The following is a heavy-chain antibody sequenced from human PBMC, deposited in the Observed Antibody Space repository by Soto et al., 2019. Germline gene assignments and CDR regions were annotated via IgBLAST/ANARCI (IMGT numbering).Heavy chain of an antibody. V-gene: IGHV4-31*03. CDR3: ASQGSDWGHDYGDQIYPYYFDY. Sequence: SETLSLTCTVSGGSISSGGYYWSWIRQHPGKGLEWIGYIYYSGSTYYNPSLKSRVTISVDTSKNQFSLKLSSVTAADTAVYYCASQGSDWGHDYGDQIYPYYFDYWGQGTLVTVSS. CDR2: IYYSGST. D-gene: IGHD4-17*01. CDR1: GGSISSGGYY. J-gene: IGHJ4*02.